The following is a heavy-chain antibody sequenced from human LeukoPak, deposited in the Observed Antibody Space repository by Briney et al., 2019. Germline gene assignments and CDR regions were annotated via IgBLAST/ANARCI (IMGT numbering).Heavy chain of an antibody. CDR1: GYTFTSYA. CDR2: INAGNGNT. CDR3: ARDLIRMATDNWFDP. Sequence: ASVKVSCKASGYTFTSYAMHWVRQAPGQRLEWMGWINAGNGNTKYSQKFQGRVTITRDTSASTAYMELSSLRSEDTAVYYCARDLIRMATDNWFDPWGQGTLVTVPS. V-gene: IGHV1-3*01. J-gene: IGHJ5*02. D-gene: IGHD5-24*01.